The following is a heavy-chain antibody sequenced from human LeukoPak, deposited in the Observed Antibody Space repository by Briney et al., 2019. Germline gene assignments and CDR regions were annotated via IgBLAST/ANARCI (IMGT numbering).Heavy chain of an antibody. CDR2: INPSSGGT. Sequence: GASVKVSCKVSGYTFTGYYLHWVRQAPAQGLEWMGRINPSSGGTNYAQKFQGRVTMTRDTSINTAYMDLSNLRSDDTAVYYCTRGPSGADYWGQGTLVTVSS. V-gene: IGHV1-2*06. J-gene: IGHJ4*02. D-gene: IGHD2-8*02. CDR1: GYTFTGYY. CDR3: TRGPSGADY.